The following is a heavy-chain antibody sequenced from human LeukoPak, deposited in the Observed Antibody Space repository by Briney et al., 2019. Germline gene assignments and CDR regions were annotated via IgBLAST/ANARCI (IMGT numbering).Heavy chain of an antibody. J-gene: IGHJ4*02. D-gene: IGHD3-3*01. CDR2: IDGGGGGT. CDR3: ARRIGGTKDY. CDR1: GFTFSNDV. Sequence: GGSLRLSCAASGFTFSNDVMSWVRQAPGKGPEWVSSIDGGGGGTDYADSVRGRSTISRDNFKNTSYLQMNSLRADDTAVYYCARRIGGTKDYWGQGAQVTVSS. V-gene: IGHV3-23*01.